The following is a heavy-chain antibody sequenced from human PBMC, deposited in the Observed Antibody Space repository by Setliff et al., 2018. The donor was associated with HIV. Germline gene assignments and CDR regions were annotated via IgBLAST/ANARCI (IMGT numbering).Heavy chain of an antibody. CDR1: GVSINRTDHY. CDR2: VSQSGST. Sequence: PSETLSLTCSVSGVSINRTDHYWGWIRQSPGKRLEWIGSVSQSGSTYYNPSLQSRITMSVDTSKNQSSLKLNSVTAADTAVYYCAREGWSDHYYYYMDVWDKGTTVTVSS. V-gene: IGHV4-38-2*02. CDR3: AREGWSDHYYYYMDV. D-gene: IGHD2-15*01. J-gene: IGHJ6*03.